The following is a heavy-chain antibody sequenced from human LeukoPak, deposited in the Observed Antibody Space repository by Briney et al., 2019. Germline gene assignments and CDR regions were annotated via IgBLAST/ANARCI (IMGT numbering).Heavy chain of an antibody. V-gene: IGHV1-69*06. J-gene: IGHJ4*02. CDR2: IIAIFGTA. CDR1: GGTFSSYA. CDR3: ASSSQYYYGSGSAIFDY. Sequence: ASVKVSCKASGGTFSSYAISWVRQAPGQGLEWMGGIIAIFGTANYAQKFQGRVTITADKSTSTAYMELSSLRSEDTAVYYCASSSQYYYGSGSAIFDYWGQGTLVTVSS. D-gene: IGHD3-10*01.